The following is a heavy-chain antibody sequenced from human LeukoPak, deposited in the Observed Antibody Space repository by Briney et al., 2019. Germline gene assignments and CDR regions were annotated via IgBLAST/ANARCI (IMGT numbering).Heavy chain of an antibody. CDR3: ARETPVAGAYYFDY. V-gene: IGHV3-74*01. CDR1: GFTFSSYW. Sequence: GGSLRPSCAASGFTFSSYWMHWVRQAPGKGLVWVSGTYFDGSSTRYADSVKGRFTISRDNAKNTLYLQMNSLRAEDTAVYYCARETPVAGAYYFDYWGQGALVTVSS. D-gene: IGHD6-19*01. CDR2: TYFDGSST. J-gene: IGHJ4*02.